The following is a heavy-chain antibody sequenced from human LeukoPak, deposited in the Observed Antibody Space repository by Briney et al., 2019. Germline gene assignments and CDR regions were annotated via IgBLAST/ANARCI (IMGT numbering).Heavy chain of an antibody. V-gene: IGHV4-39*01. J-gene: IGHJ4*02. CDR3: ARVLGYSSGWYIRYYFDY. D-gene: IGHD6-19*01. CDR2: IYYTGST. CDR1: GGSISSSSHY. Sequence: SETLSLTCTVSGGSISSSSHYWAWIRQPPGKGREWIGRIYYTGSTSYNPPLKSRVTISVDASKDQFSLKLSSVTAADTALYYCARVLGYSSGWYIRYYFDYWGQGTLVTVSS.